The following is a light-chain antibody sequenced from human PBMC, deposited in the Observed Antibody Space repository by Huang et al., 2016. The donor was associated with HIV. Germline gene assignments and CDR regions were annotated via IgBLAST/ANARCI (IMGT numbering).Light chain of an antibody. Sequence: DIQLTQSPSSLSASVGDRVTLTCRASQTITTYLNWYQQKPGKAPHLLIYGASNLQSGVPSRFSGSGSGTDFTLIISGLQPEDFATYYCQQTYTFPAFGRGTKVEIK. V-gene: IGKV1-39*01. CDR3: QQTYTFPA. CDR2: GAS. CDR1: QTITTY. J-gene: IGKJ1*01.